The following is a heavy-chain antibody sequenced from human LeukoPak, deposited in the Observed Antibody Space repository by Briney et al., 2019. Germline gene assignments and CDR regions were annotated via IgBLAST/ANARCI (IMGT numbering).Heavy chain of an antibody. D-gene: IGHD7-27*01. J-gene: IGHJ4*02. V-gene: IGHV3-7*01. CDR2: IKDDGSEK. CDR1: GLNFRKSW. CDR3: TNWGDTWGLDF. Sequence: GGSLRLSCAASGLNFRKSWMTWVRQAPGRGLEWVANIKDDGSEKYYVDSVKGRFTISRDNAKNSLYLQMNSLSAEDTAVYYCTNWGDTWGLDFWGQGILVSVSP.